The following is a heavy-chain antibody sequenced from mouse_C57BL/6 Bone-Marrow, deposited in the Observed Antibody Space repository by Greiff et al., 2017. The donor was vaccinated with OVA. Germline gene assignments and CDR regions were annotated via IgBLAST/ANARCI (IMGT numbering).Heavy chain of an antibody. Sequence: EVQLQQSGPELVKPGASVKISCKASGYSFTDYNMNWVKQSNGKSLEWIGVLNPNYGTPSYNQTFNGKATLTVDQSSSTAYMQLNSRTSEDSAVYYCASGLLSSYWGQGTLVTVSA. CDR2: LNPNYGTP. J-gene: IGHJ3*01. CDR1: GYSFTDYN. CDR3: ASGLLSSY. D-gene: IGHD2-10*01. V-gene: IGHV1-39*01.